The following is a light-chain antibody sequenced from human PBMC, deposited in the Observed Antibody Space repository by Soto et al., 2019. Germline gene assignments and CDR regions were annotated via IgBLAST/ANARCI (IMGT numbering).Light chain of an antibody. V-gene: IGKV2-28*01. J-gene: IGKJ1*01. CDR2: LGS. CDR1: QSLLHSNGYNY. CDR3: MQALQKRG. Sequence: DIVMTQSPLSLPVTPGEPASISCRSSQSLLHSNGYNYLDWYLQKPGQSPQLLIYLGSNRASGVPDRFSGSGAGTDFTLKISRVEAEDVGVYYYMQALQKRGFGQGTKVEIK.